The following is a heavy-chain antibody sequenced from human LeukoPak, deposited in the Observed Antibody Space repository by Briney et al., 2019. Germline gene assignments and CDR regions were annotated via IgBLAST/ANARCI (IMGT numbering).Heavy chain of an antibody. CDR2: INHSGST. CDR1: GGSMSTYY. CDR3: ARGPLPAIHFDY. Sequence: SETLSLTCTVSGGSMSTYYWSWIRQPPGKGLEWIGEINHSGSTNYNPSLKSRVTISVDTSKNQFSLKLSSVTAADTAVYYCARGPLPAIHFDYWGQGTLVTVSS. J-gene: IGHJ4*02. V-gene: IGHV4-34*01.